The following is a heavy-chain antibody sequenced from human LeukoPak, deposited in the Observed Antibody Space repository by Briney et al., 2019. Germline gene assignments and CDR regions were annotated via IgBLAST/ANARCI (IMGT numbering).Heavy chain of an antibody. J-gene: IGHJ4*02. CDR2: IIPILGMA. CDR1: GGTFSSYA. CDR3: ASGGGGATPFPDY. Sequence: SVKVSCKASGGTFSSYAISWVRQAPGQGLEWMGRIIPILGMANYAQKFQGRVTITADKSTSTAYMELSSLRSEDTAVYYCASGGGGATPFPDYWGQGTLVTVSS. V-gene: IGHV1-69*04. D-gene: IGHD1-26*01.